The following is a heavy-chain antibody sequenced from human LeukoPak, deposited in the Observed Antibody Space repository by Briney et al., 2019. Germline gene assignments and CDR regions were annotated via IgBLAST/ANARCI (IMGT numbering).Heavy chain of an antibody. D-gene: IGHD3-10*01. CDR2: IVVGSGHT. Sequence: ASVKVSCKASGFTFNTYSAVQWVRQARGQRLEWIGWIVVGSGHTNYAQKFQERVTMATDTSTTTAYMELRSLRSDDTAVDYCATGQIVTIIRSPTLYNWGQGTLVTVSS. CDR1: GFTFNTYSA. CDR3: ATGQIVTIIRSPTLYN. J-gene: IGHJ4*02. V-gene: IGHV1-58*01.